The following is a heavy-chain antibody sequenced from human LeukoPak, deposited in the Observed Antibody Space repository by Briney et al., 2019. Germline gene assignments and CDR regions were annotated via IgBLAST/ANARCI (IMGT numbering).Heavy chain of an antibody. CDR2: IYYSGST. D-gene: IGHD5-12*01. Sequence: PSETLSLTCTVSGGSISSYYWSWIRQPPGKGLEWIGYIYYSGSTNYNPSLNSRVTISVDTSKNQFSLNMSSVTAEDTAVYYCARHYSGYDYFDYWGQGTLVTVSS. CDR3: ARHYSGYDYFDY. CDR1: GGSISSYY. V-gene: IGHV4-59*08. J-gene: IGHJ4*02.